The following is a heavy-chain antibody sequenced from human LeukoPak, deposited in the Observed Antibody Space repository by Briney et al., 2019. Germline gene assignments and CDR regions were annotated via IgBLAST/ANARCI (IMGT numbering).Heavy chain of an antibody. CDR1: GFTFSSYG. CDR3: AKALSRYNWNYGYFQH. D-gene: IGHD1-7*01. V-gene: IGHV3-33*06. CDR2: LWYDGSNK. J-gene: IGHJ1*01. Sequence: GRSLSLSCAASGFTFSSYGMHWVRQAPGKGLEWVAALWYDGSNKYYADSGKGRSTLSRDHSKNTQYLQMNSLRAEDTGVYYCAKALSRYNWNYGYFQHWGQGTLVTVSS.